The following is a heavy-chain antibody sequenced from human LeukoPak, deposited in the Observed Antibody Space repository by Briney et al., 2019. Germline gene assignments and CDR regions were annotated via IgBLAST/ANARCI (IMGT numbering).Heavy chain of an antibody. Sequence: PSETLSLTCTQSGGSIRNSNYFWGWIRQPPGKGLEWMGSIYYSGNTYYHPALKSRVRISLDTSKNQFSLKISSVTAADTAIYYCARGGAAVGPFDNWGQGTLVPVSS. D-gene: IGHD2-15*01. CDR1: GGSIRNSNYF. CDR2: IYYSGNT. CDR3: ARGGAAVGPFDN. J-gene: IGHJ4*02. V-gene: IGHV4-39*07.